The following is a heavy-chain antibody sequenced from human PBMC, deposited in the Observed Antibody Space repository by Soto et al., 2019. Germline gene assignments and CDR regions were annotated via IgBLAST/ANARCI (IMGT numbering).Heavy chain of an antibody. J-gene: IGHJ4*02. CDR3: ARGYYDFWSGYYGNPRYYFDY. D-gene: IGHD3-3*01. Sequence: SETLSLTCAVYGGSFSGYYWSWIRQPPGKGLEWIGEINHSGSTNYNPSLKSRVTISVDTSKNQFSLKLSSVTAADTAVYYCARGYYDFWSGYYGNPRYYFDYWGQGTLVTVSS. V-gene: IGHV4-34*01. CDR1: GGSFSGYY. CDR2: INHSGST.